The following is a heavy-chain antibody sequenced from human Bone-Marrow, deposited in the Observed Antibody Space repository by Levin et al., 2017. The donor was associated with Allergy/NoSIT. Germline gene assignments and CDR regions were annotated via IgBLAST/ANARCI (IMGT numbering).Heavy chain of an antibody. D-gene: IGHD4-17*01. Sequence: MTSETLSLTCTVSGDSFSGGEYYWTWIRQPPGKGLEWIGYIYNSGITSYNPSLKSRITMSIDTSKNQFSLNLASVTAADTAVYYCARDYGDEDFWGPGTLVTVSS. J-gene: IGHJ4*02. CDR1: GDSFSGGEYY. V-gene: IGHV4-30-4*01. CDR3: ARDYGDEDF. CDR2: IYNSGIT.